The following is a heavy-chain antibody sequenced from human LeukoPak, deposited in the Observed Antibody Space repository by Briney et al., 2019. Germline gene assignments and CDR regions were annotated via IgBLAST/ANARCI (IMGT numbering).Heavy chain of an antibody. V-gene: IGHV1-8*03. CDR2: MNPNSGNT. J-gene: IGHJ5*02. Sequence: ASVKVSCKASGYTFTSYDINWVRQATGQGLEWMGWMNPNSGNTGYAQKFQGRATITRNTSISTAYMELSSLRSEDTAVYYCTRGHDSYAAWGQGTLVTVSS. CDR3: TRGHDSYAA. CDR1: GYTFTSYD. D-gene: IGHD2-2*01.